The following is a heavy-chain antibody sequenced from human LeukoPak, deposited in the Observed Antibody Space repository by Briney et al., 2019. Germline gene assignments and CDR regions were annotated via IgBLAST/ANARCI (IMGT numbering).Heavy chain of an antibody. V-gene: IGHV3-20*04. J-gene: IGHJ3*02. CDR2: INWNSGST. Sequence: PGGSLRLSCAASAFTFHDYGMSWVRHAPGKGQEWVSSINWNSGSTGYADSVKGRFSISRDNGKNSLYLQMNSLRAEDTALYYCARAKDCSSITCPFDIWGQGTMVTVSS. CDR3: ARAKDCSSITCPFDI. CDR1: AFTFHDYG. D-gene: IGHD2-2*01.